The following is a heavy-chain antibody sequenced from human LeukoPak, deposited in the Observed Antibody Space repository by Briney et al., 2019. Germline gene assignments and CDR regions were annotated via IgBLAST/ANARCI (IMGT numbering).Heavy chain of an antibody. D-gene: IGHD6-13*01. CDR1: GFTFSTYG. V-gene: IGHV3-33*03. Sequence: GGSLRLSCAASGFTFSTYGMYWVRQAPGKGLEWAALIWNDGSKKYYADSVKGRFTISRDNAKNSLYLQMNSLRAEDTAVYYCARRYSSSWYSYDYWGQGTLVTVSS. CDR3: ARRYSSSWYSYDY. CDR2: IWNDGSKK. J-gene: IGHJ4*02.